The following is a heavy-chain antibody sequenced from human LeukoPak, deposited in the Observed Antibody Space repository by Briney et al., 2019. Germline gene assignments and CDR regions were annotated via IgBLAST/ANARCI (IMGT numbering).Heavy chain of an antibody. J-gene: IGHJ4*02. CDR3: AKDTAQPDYYDSGTAYFDY. CDR1: GFTFDDYA. V-gene: IGHV3-9*01. CDR2: ITWDSGSI. D-gene: IGHD3-10*01. Sequence: GGSLRLSCAASGFTFDDYAMHWVRQAPGKGLEWVSGITWDSGSIGYADSVKGRFTISRDNAKKSLYLEMNSLRIEDTALYYCAKDTAQPDYYDSGTAYFDYWGQGTLVTVSS.